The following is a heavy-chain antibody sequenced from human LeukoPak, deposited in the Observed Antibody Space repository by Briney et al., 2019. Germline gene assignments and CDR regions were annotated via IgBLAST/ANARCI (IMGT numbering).Heavy chain of an antibody. V-gene: IGHV3-30-3*01. CDR2: ISYDGSNK. CDR3: ARVNRGGSGSSLAFDY. D-gene: IGHD3-10*01. Sequence: GGSLRLSCAASGFTFSSYAMHWVRQAPGKGLEWVAVISYDGSNKYYADSVKGRFTISRDNSKNTLYLQMNSLRAEDTAVYYCARVNRGGSGSSLAFDYWGQGTLVTVSS. J-gene: IGHJ4*02. CDR1: GFTFSSYA.